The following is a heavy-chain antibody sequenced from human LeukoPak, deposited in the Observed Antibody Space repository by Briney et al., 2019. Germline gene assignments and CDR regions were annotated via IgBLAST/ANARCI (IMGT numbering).Heavy chain of an antibody. J-gene: IGHJ4*02. CDR3: AREVVAAAGTVDY. CDR2: IYYSGST. D-gene: IGHD6-13*01. V-gene: IGHV4-61*01. Sequence: SETLSLTCTVSGGSISSSHYYWGWIRQPPGKGLEWIGYIYYSGSTNYNPSLKSRVTISVDTSKNQFSLKLSSVTAADTAVYYCAREVVAAAGTVDYWGQGALVIVSS. CDR1: GGSISSSHYY.